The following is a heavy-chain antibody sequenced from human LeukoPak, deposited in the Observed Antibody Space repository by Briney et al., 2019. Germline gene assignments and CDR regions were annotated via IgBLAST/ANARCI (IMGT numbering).Heavy chain of an antibody. CDR2: INHSGST. J-gene: IGHJ4*02. V-gene: IGHV4-34*01. CDR1: GGSFSGYY. Sequence: SETLSLTCAVCGGSFSGYYWSWIRQPPGKGLEWIGEINHSGSTNYNPSLKSRVTISVDTSKNQFSLKLSSVTAADTAVYYCARVSDYDILTGYYTLFDYWGQGTLVTVSS. D-gene: IGHD3-9*01. CDR3: ARVSDYDILTGYYTLFDY.